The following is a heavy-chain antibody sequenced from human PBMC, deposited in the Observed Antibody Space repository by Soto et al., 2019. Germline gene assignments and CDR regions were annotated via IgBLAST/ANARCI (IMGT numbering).Heavy chain of an antibody. V-gene: IGHV4-34*01. J-gene: IGHJ4*02. Sequence: LSLTCAVYGGSFSGYYWSWIRQPPGKGLEWIGEINHSGSTNYNPSLKSRVTISVDTSKNQFSLKLSSVTAADTAVYYCARMPGYYDSSGYSAFWGQGTLVTVSS. D-gene: IGHD3-22*01. CDR1: GGSFSGYY. CDR2: INHSGST. CDR3: ARMPGYYDSSGYSAF.